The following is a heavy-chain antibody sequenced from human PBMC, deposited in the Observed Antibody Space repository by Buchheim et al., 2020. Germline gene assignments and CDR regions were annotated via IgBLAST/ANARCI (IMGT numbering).Heavy chain of an antibody. V-gene: IGHV5-10-1*03. CDR1: GYSFTSYW. D-gene: IGHD5-24*01. CDR2: IDPSDSYT. Sequence: EVQLVQSGAEVKKPGESLRISCKGSGYSFTSYWISWVRQMPGKGLEWMGRIDPSDSYTNYSPSFQGHVTIPADKSISPAYPQWSSLKASDTAMYYCARLQKDHEWLQRAVHREWGQGTL. J-gene: IGHJ4*02. CDR3: ARLQKDHEWLQRAVHRE.